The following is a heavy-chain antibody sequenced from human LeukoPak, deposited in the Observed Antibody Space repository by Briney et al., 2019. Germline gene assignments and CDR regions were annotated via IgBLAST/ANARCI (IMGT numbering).Heavy chain of an antibody. J-gene: IGHJ4*02. V-gene: IGHV3-21*01. CDR1: GFSSYS. Sequence: RRSLRLSCAASGFSSYSLNWVRQAPGKGPEWVSSISSGSDYIYYADSVKGRFTISRDNAKNSLYLQMNSLRAEDTAIYYCARDPWGTHAYWGQGTLVTVSS. CDR3: ARDPWGTHAY. D-gene: IGHD3-16*01. CDR2: ISSGSDYI.